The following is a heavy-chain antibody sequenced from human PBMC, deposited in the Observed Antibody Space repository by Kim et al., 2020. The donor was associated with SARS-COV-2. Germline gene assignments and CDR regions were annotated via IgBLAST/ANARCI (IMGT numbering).Heavy chain of an antibody. Sequence: GGSLRLSCAAPGFTFSSYEMNWVRQAPGKGLEWVSYISSSGSTIYYADSVKGRFTISRDNAKNSLYLQMNSLRAEDTAVYYCARDFGDYYGMDVWGQGTTVTVSS. J-gene: IGHJ6*02. V-gene: IGHV3-48*03. D-gene: IGHD3-3*01. CDR3: ARDFGDYYGMDV. CDR1: GFTFSSYE. CDR2: ISSSGSTI.